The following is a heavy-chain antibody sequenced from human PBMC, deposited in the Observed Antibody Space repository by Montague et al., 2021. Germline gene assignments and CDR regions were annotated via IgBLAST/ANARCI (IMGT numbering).Heavy chain of an antibody. J-gene: IGHJ3*01. D-gene: IGHD2-15*01. CDR1: GGSISSYY. CDR3: ARTIAMVIAATTGPDAFDV. Sequence: SETLSLTCSVSGGSISSYYWSWIRQPPGKGLEYIGYISYRGSTNSSPSLQSRVPISGDTSMNQFSLKLTSVTAADTAIYYCARTIAMVIAATTGPDAFDVWGRGTMVTVSS. CDR2: ISYRGST. V-gene: IGHV4-59*01.